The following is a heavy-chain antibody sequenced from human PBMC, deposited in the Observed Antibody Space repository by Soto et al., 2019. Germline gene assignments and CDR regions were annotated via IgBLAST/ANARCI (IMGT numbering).Heavy chain of an antibody. CDR3: ARRGLGVDP. V-gene: IGHV4-39*01. CDR2: IYYSGST. J-gene: IGHJ5*02. Sequence: SETLSLTCTVSGGSISSSSYYWGWIRQPPGKGLEWIGSIYYSGSTYYNPSLKSRVTISVDTSKNQFSLKLSSVTAADTAVYYCARRGLGVDPWGQGTLVTVSS. D-gene: IGHD3-16*01. CDR1: GGSISSSSYY.